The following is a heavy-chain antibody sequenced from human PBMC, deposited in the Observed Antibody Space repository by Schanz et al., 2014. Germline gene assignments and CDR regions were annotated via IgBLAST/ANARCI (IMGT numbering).Heavy chain of an antibody. Sequence: QVQLQQWGAGLLKPSETLSLTCAVYGVSFSDYYWSWIRQPPGKGLEWIGEINPNEGIHHNPSLKSRVAISVDMSKNQFSRKMSSLTAADTATYYCAREMGRRFFDYNYGMDVWGQGTSVTVS. CDR2: INPNEGI. V-gene: IGHV4-34*01. J-gene: IGHJ6*02. D-gene: IGHD3-3*01. CDR1: GVSFSDYY. CDR3: AREMGRRFFDYNYGMDV.